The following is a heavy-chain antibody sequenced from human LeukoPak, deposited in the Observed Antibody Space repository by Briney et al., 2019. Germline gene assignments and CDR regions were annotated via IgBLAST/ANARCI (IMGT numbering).Heavy chain of an antibody. CDR2: VLTSGTT. D-gene: IGHD3-10*01. V-gene: IGHV4-4*07. CDR3: ARDKDSGSYFIRDHYIQYMDV. J-gene: IGHJ6*03. CDR1: GGSISSYY. Sequence: SETLSLTCTVSGGSISSYYWSWIRQPAGKGLEWIGRVLTSGTTNYNPSLKSRVSISVDTSKNQFSLNLSSVTAADTHCARDKDSGSYFIRDHYIQYMDVWGKGTTVSISS.